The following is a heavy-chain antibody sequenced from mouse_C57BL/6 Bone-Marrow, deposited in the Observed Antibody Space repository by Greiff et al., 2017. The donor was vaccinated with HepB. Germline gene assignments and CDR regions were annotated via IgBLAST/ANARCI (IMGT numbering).Heavy chain of an antibody. V-gene: IGHV5-9-1*02. CDR3: TRDDVYGLFAY. J-gene: IGHJ3*01. D-gene: IGHD2-3*01. Sequence: DVMLVESGEGLVKPGGSLKLSCAASGFTFSSYAMSWVRQTPEKRLEWVAYISSGGGYIYYADTVKGRFTISRDNARNTLYLQMSSLKSEDTAMYYCTRDDVYGLFAYWGQGTLVTVSA. CDR1: GFTFSSYA. CDR2: ISSGGGYI.